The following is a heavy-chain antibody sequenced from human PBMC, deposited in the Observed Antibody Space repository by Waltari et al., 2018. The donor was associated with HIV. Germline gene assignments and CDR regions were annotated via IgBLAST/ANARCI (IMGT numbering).Heavy chain of an antibody. D-gene: IGHD3-22*01. CDR1: GVTFRSHA. Sequence: EVKLVQSGGGLVQPGGSLRLSCTASGVTFRSHAMSWVRQPPGKGLQWVSTISGSGSHTYYADSAKGRFTISRDNSENTLFLQMTRLRVEDTARYFCAKDFDTSGLPYVMIDSWGQGTLVTVSS. V-gene: IGHV3-23*04. J-gene: IGHJ4*02. CDR3: AKDFDTSGLPYVMIDS. CDR2: ISGSGSHT.